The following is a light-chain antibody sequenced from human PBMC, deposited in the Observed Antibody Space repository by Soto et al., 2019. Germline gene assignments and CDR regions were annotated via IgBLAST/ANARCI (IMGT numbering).Light chain of an antibody. CDR1: SSNIGSNY. V-gene: IGLV1-47*01. CDR2: KNN. CDR3: AVWDDSLSGVV. Sequence: QSVVTQPPSASGTPGQRVTISCSGSSSNIGSNYVYWYQHLPGTAPKVLIYKNNHRPSGVPDRFSGSKSDTSASLAICGLRSEDEAHYYCAVWDDSLSGVVFGGGTKLTVL. J-gene: IGLJ3*02.